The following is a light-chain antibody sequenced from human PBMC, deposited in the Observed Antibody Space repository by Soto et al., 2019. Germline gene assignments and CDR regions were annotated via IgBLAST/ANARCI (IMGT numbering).Light chain of an antibody. V-gene: IGKV3-15*01. CDR1: QSVSSN. CDR3: HQDNNWPPLT. J-gene: IGKJ4*01. CDR2: GAS. Sequence: EIVMTQSPATLSVSPGERATLSCRASQSVSSNLAWYQQKPGQAPRLLIYGASTRATGIPARFSGSGSGTEFTLTISSLQSKDVAVYYCHQDNNWPPLTFGGGTKVEIK.